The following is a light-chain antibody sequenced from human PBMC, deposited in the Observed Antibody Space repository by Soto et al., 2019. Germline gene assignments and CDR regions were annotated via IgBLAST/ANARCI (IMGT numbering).Light chain of an antibody. CDR1: KSLVYSDGNTX. CDR3: TQGTHWPRT. CDR2: RVS. Sequence: DVVLTQSPLSLPVNFGQPASISCRSSKSLVYSDGNTXLSWFHQRPGQSPRRLIYRVSSRDSGVPDRFSGSGSGTDFTLEISRVEAEDVGIYFCTQGTHWPRTFGQGTKVEVK. V-gene: IGKV2-30*01. J-gene: IGKJ1*01.